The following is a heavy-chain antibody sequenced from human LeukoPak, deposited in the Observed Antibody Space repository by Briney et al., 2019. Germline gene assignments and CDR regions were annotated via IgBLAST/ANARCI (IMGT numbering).Heavy chain of an antibody. V-gene: IGHV1-69*06. Sequence: SVKVSCKASGGTFSSYAISWVRQAPGQGLEWMGGIIPIFGTANYAQKFQGRVTITADKSTSTAYMELSSLRSEDTAVYYCARGPDTAMVIDYYYMDVWGKGTTVTISS. CDR2: IIPIFGTA. D-gene: IGHD5-18*01. CDR3: ARGPDTAMVIDYYYMDV. J-gene: IGHJ6*03. CDR1: GGTFSSYA.